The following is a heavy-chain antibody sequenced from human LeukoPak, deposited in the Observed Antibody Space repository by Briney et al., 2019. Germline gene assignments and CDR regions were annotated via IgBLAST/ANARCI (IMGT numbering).Heavy chain of an antibody. J-gene: IGHJ4*02. Sequence: SETLSLICTVSGGSISSYYWSWIRQPAGKGLEWIGRIYTSGSTNYNPSLKSRVTMSVDTSKNQFSLKLSSVTAADTAVYYCARTLYYYDSSGYKGGYFDYWGQGTLVTVSS. CDR3: ARTLYYYDSSGYKGGYFDY. V-gene: IGHV4-4*07. D-gene: IGHD3-22*01. CDR1: GGSISSYY. CDR2: IYTSGST.